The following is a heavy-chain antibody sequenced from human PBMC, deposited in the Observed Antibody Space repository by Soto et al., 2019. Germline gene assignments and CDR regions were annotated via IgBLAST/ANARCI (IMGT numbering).Heavy chain of an antibody. Sequence: GGSLRLSCAASGFTVSSNYMSWVRQAPGKGLEWVSVIYSGGSTYYADSVKGRFTISRDNSKNTLYLQMNSLRAEDTAVYYCARDKHQAYFDYWGQGTLVTVSS. CDR3: ARDKHQAYFDY. V-gene: IGHV3-53*01. D-gene: IGHD2-21*01. CDR1: GFTVSSNY. CDR2: IYSGGST. J-gene: IGHJ4*02.